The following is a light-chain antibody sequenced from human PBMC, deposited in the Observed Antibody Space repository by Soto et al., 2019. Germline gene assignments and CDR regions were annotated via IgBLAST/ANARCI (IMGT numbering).Light chain of an antibody. Sequence: DIQMTQSPSTLSASVGDRVTITCRANQSVNDWLAWYQQKPGKAPNLLIYKVSNLESGVPSRFSGSGSGTEFTLTISSLQPDDFATYYCQQYNSYSWTFGQGTKVEIK. CDR1: QSVNDW. CDR3: QQYNSYSWT. CDR2: KVS. J-gene: IGKJ1*01. V-gene: IGKV1-5*03.